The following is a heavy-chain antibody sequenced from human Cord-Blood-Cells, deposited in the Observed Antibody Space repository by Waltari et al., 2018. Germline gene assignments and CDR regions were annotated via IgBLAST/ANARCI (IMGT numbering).Heavy chain of an antibody. J-gene: IGHJ2*01. CDR1: GYTFTGYY. V-gene: IGHV1-2*02. CDR2: INPNSGGT. Sequence: QVQLVQSGAAVKKPGASVKVSCKASGYTFTGYYMHWVRQAPGQELEWMGWINPNSGGTNYAQKFQGRVTMTRDTSISTAYMELSRLRSDDTAVYYCAVSNWGEDGYFDLWGRGTLVTVSS. CDR3: AVSNWGEDGYFDL. D-gene: IGHD7-27*01.